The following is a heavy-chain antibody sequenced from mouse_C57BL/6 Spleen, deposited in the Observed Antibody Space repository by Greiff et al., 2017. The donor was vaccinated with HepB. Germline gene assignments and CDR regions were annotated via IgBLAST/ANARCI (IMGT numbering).Heavy chain of an antibody. V-gene: IGHV7-3*01. CDR3: ARSDFYAMDY. J-gene: IGHJ4*01. Sequence: EVQLVDSGGGLVQPGGSLSLSCAASGFTFTDYYMSWVRQPPGKALEWLGFIRNKAYGYTAEYSASVKGRFTIFRDNSQSILYLQMNDLRAEDSATYYCARSDFYAMDYWGQGTSVTVSS. CDR1: GFTFTDYY. CDR2: IRNKAYGYTA.